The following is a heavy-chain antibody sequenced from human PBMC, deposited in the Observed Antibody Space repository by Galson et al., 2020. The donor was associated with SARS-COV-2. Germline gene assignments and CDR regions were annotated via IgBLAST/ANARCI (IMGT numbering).Heavy chain of an antibody. CDR2: IYYSESN. J-gene: IGHJ4*02. Sequence: SQTLSLTCPVSGGSISSSSYYWGWIRQPPGEGLEWIGSIYYSESNYYNPSLTSRVTMSVDTSKNQFSLKLSSVTDADTAVYYCARQILTGYYSFYYFDYWGQGTLVTVSS. V-gene: IGHV4-39*01. D-gene: IGHD3-9*01. CDR3: ARQILTGYYSFYYFDY. CDR1: GGSISSSSYY.